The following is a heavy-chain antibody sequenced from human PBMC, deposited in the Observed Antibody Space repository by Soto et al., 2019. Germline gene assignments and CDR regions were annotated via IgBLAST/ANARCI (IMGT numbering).Heavy chain of an antibody. CDR2: INHSGST. Sequence: PSETLSLTCAVYGGSFSGYYWSWIRQPPGKGLEWIGEINHSGSTSYNPSLKSRVTISVDTSKNQFSLKLSSVTAADTAVYYCASLATIRIAARPRSYYYGMDVWGQGTTVTVSS. V-gene: IGHV4-34*01. J-gene: IGHJ6*02. CDR1: GGSFSGYY. CDR3: ASLATIRIAARPRSYYYGMDV. D-gene: IGHD6-6*01.